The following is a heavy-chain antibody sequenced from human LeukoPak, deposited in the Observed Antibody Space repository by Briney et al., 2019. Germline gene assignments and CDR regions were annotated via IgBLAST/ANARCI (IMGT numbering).Heavy chain of an antibody. CDR2: IYHSGST. Sequence: PSETLSLTCTVSGYSISSGYYWGWIRQPPGKGLEWIGSIYHSGSTYYNPSLKSRVTISVDTSKNQFSLKLSSVTAADTAVYYCAKGAGPPWFDPWGQGTLVTVSS. CDR1: GYSISSGYY. CDR3: AKGAGPPWFDP. D-gene: IGHD6-19*01. V-gene: IGHV4-38-2*02. J-gene: IGHJ5*02.